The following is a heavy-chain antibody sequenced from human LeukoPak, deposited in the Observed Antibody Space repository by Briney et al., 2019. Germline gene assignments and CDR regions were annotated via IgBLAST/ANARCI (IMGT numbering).Heavy chain of an antibody. V-gene: IGHV3-30*14. CDR3: ARVWSGVAGGFDY. J-gene: IGHJ4*02. CDR1: GFTFSSYA. D-gene: IGHD6-19*01. CDR2: ISYDGSNK. Sequence: PGRSLRLSCAASGFTFSSYAMHWVRQAPGKGLEWVAVISYDGSNKYYADSVKGRFTISRDNSKNTLYLQMNSLRAEDTAVYYCARVWSGVAGGFDYWGQGTLVTVSS.